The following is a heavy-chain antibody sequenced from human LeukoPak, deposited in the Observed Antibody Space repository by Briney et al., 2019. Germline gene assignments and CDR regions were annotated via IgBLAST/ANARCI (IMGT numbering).Heavy chain of an antibody. CDR1: GGSISSYY. Sequence: SETLSLTCTVSGGSISSYYWSWIRQPPGKGLEWIGYIYYSGSTNYNPSLKSRVTISVDTSKNQFSLKLSSVTAADTAVYYCARGRPTEYYDFWSGYYGTYFDYWGQGTLVTVSS. D-gene: IGHD3-3*01. J-gene: IGHJ4*02. CDR2: IYYSGST. V-gene: IGHV4-59*12. CDR3: ARGRPTEYYDFWSGYYGTYFDY.